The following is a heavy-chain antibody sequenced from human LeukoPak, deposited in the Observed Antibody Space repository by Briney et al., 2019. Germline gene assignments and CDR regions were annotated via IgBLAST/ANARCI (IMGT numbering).Heavy chain of an antibody. D-gene: IGHD6-13*01. J-gene: IGHJ4*02. Sequence: PGGSLRLSCAASGFTFSSYWMHWVRQAPGKGRGWVSGINSDGSRTIYADSGKGRFTISRENAKNTVYLQMNSLRAEDTAVYYCASRSSSWYGFDYWGQGTLVTVSS. CDR2: INSDGSRT. CDR3: ASRSSSWYGFDY. V-gene: IGHV3-74*01. CDR1: GFTFSSYW.